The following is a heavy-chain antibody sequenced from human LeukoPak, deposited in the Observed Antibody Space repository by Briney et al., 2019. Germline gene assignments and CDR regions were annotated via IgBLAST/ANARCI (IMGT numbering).Heavy chain of an antibody. Sequence: GGSLRLSCAASGFTFSDYAMSWVRQAPGKGLEWVANINQDGSEKYYVDSVKGRFTISRDNTKNSQYLQMNSLRVEDTAVYYCASGARGPYYFDYWGQGTLVTVSS. CDR3: ASGARGPYYFDY. D-gene: IGHD3-16*01. J-gene: IGHJ4*02. CDR2: INQDGSEK. V-gene: IGHV3-7*01. CDR1: GFTFSDYA.